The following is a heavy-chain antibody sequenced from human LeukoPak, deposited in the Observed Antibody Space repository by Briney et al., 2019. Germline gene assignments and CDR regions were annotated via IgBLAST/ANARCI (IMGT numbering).Heavy chain of an antibody. CDR1: GGSIANTEDH. D-gene: IGHD3-10*01. J-gene: IGHJ4*02. V-gene: IGHV4-31*03. CDR3: AREPTQPLRFGEFHPFDN. Sequence: SETLSLTCTVSGGSIANTEDHWAWIRQHPGKGLEWIGYTSYRDYPDSNPSLKSRFTISLHTSKTQFSLKLRSVPPADTAVYYCAREPTQPLRFGEFHPFDNWGQGTLVTVSS. CDR2: TSYRDYP.